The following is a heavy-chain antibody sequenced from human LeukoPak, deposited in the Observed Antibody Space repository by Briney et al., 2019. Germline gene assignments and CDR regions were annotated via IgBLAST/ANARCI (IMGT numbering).Heavy chain of an antibody. V-gene: IGHV1-18*04. D-gene: IGHD4-17*01. CDR1: GYTFTSYA. CDR2: ITPSGGT. J-gene: IGHJ4*02. CDR3: ARDHDYGDYVSDY. Sequence: ASVKVSCKASGYTFTSYAMHWVRQAPGQGLEWMGWITPSGGTNYAQKLQGRVTMTTDTSTSTAYMELRSLRSDDTAVYYCARDHDYGDYVSDYWGQGTLVTVSS.